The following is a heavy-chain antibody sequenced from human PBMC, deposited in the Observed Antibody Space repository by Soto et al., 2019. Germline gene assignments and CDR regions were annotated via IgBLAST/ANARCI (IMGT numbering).Heavy chain of an antibody. CDR3: ARCQGAAIGAYYYHGMDV. Sequence: PAGGSLRLSCAASGFIFSGSAIHWVRQASGKGLEWVGRIRSRANNFATSSAASVKGRFTVSRDDSKNTAYLQMNTLKPEDTAVYYCARCQGAAIGAYYYHGMDVWGQGTTVTVSS. CDR2: IRSRANNFAT. V-gene: IGHV3-73*01. J-gene: IGHJ6*02. CDR1: GFIFSGSA. D-gene: IGHD2-2*02.